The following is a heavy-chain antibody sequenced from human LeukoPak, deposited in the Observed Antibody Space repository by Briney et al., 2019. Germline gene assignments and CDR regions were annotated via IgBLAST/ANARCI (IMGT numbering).Heavy chain of an antibody. CDR3: AKDRYSSGWYRDFDY. CDR1: GFTFSNYA. V-gene: IGHV3-30*18. CDR2: ISDDGSNK. J-gene: IGHJ4*02. Sequence: PGGSLRLSCAASGFTFSNYAMHWVRQAPGEGLEWVAVISDDGSNKYYGDSVKGRFTISRDNSKNTVYLQMNSLRAEDTAVYYCAKDRYSSGWYRDFDYWGQGTLVTVSS. D-gene: IGHD6-19*01.